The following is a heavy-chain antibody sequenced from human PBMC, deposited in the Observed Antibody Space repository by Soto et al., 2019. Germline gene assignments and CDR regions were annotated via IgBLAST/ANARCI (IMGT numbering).Heavy chain of an antibody. CDR1: GYTFTSYF. CDR3: GGQYCSGGSCYTLDY. Sequence: QVQLVQSGAEVKKPGASVKVSCKASGYTFTSYFMHWVRQAPGQGLEWMGKINPSGGSTSYAQKFQGRVTXTXDXSPXTVYMELSSLRSEDTAVYYCGGQYCSGGSCYTLDYWGQGTLVTVSS. CDR2: INPSGGST. D-gene: IGHD2-15*01. V-gene: IGHV1-46*01. J-gene: IGHJ4*02.